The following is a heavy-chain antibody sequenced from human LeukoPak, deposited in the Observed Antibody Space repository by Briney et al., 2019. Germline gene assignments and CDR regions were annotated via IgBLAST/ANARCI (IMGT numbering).Heavy chain of an antibody. CDR1: GGSITSYY. CDR3: ARDVSSGWYYFDY. V-gene: IGHV4-4*07. Sequence: SETLSLTCTVSGGSITSYYWSWIRQSAGKGLEWIGRIYITGSTTYNPSLKSRVTMSLDTSKNQFSLKLSSVTAADTAVYYCARDVSSGWYYFDYWGQGTLVTVSS. J-gene: IGHJ4*02. CDR2: IYITGST. D-gene: IGHD6-19*01.